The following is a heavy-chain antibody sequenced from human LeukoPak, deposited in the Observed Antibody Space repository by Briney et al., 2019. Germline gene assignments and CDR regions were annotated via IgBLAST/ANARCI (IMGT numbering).Heavy chain of an antibody. CDR1: GYTFTSYG. J-gene: IGHJ4*02. D-gene: IGHD4-11*01. V-gene: IGHV1-2*02. CDR2: INPNSGGT. Sequence: GASVKVSCKASGYTFTSYGISWVRQAPRQGLEWMGWINPNSGGTNYAQKFQGRVTMTRDTSISTAYMELSRLRSDDTAVYYCARDTGVWYDYLYWGQGTLVTVSS. CDR3: ARDTGVWYDYLY.